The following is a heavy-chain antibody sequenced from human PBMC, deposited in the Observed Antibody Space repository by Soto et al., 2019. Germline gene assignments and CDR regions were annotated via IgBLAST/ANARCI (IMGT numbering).Heavy chain of an antibody. Sequence: GESLKISCAASGFTFSDAWMSWVRQGPGKGLEWVGRIKSKTNGGTTDYAGPVKGRFTISRDDSKRTLYVQMNSLKTEDTAIYYCITLIPKGKWELGPWGPGTLVTV. J-gene: IGHJ5*02. CDR2: IKSKTNGGTT. CDR3: ITLIPKGKWELGP. D-gene: IGHD1-26*01. V-gene: IGHV3-15*05. CDR1: GFTFSDAW.